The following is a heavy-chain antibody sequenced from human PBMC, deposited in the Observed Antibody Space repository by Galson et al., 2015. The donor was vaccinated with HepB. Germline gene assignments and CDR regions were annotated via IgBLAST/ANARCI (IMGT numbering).Heavy chain of an antibody. J-gene: IGHJ4*02. CDR2: ISYDGSDK. CDR3: AGGSSGYFPRDY. CDR1: GLTFSSYG. D-gene: IGHD3-22*01. Sequence: SLRLSCAASGLTFSSYGMHWVRQAPGKGLEWVAFISYDGSDKYYADSVKGRFTISRDNSKNTLYLQMNSLRAEDTAVYYCAGGSSGYFPRDYWGQGTLVTVSS. V-gene: IGHV3-33*01.